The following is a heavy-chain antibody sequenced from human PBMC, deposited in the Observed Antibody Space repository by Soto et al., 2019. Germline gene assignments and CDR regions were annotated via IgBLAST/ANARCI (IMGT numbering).Heavy chain of an antibody. CDR3: ARAPRDGYNYVLP. J-gene: IGHJ4*02. V-gene: IGHV1-18*01. CDR1: GYTFTSYG. CDR2: ISAYNGNT. Sequence: QVQLVQSGAEVKKPGASVKVSCKASGYTFTSYGISWVRQVPGQGLEWMGWISAYNGNTNNAQKFQARVTMTTDTATTTAYMELRSLRSDDTAVYYCARAPRDGYNYVLPWGQGTLVIVSS. D-gene: IGHD5-12*01.